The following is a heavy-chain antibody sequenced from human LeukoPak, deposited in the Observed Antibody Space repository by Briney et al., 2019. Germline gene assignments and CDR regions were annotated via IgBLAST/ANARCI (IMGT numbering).Heavy chain of an antibody. CDR1: GGSLSSYS. Sequence: SETLSLTCTVSGGSLSSYSWSWIRQPAGKGLEWIGRIYTSGSTSYNPSLTSRVSMSLDTSKEQISLKLSSVTAADTAVYYCARETLTFPDFWGQGTLVTVSS. J-gene: IGHJ4*02. CDR3: ARETLTFPDF. D-gene: IGHD3-9*01. V-gene: IGHV4-4*07. CDR2: IYTSGST.